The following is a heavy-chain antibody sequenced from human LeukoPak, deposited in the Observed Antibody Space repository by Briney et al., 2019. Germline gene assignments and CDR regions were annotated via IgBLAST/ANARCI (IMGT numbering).Heavy chain of an antibody. V-gene: IGHV1-8*01. CDR3: ARGGILWFGELLYYFDY. CDR1: GYTFTSYD. J-gene: IGHJ4*02. D-gene: IGHD3-10*01. Sequence: GASVEVPCKASGYTFTSYDINWVRQATGQGLEWMGWMNPNSGNTGYAQKFQGRVTMTRNTSISTAYMELSSLRPEDTAVYYCARGGILWFGELLYYFDYWGQGTLVTVSS. CDR2: MNPNSGNT.